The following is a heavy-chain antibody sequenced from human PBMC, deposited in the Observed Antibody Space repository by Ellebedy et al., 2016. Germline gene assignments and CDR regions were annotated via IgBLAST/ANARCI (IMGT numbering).Heavy chain of an antibody. D-gene: IGHD2-15*01. CDR1: GYTLTESS. Sequence: ASVKVSXKVSGYTLTESSMHWVRQAPGKGLEWMGGYDPVKGETIYAQKFEGRVTMTEDTSTDTAYMELSSLRSEDTAVYYCAILGGGGSLPFDYWGEGTLVTVSS. CDR2: YDPVKGET. J-gene: IGHJ4*02. CDR3: AILGGGGSLPFDY. V-gene: IGHV1-24*01.